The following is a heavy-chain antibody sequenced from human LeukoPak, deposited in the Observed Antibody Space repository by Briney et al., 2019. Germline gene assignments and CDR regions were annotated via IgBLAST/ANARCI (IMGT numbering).Heavy chain of an antibody. V-gene: IGHV3-23*01. CDR3: AKDGVVSGTMGRLHY. CDR2: ISGSSGTT. CDR1: GFTFSSYA. D-gene: IGHD5/OR15-5a*01. J-gene: IGHJ4*02. Sequence: GGSLRLSCAASGFTFSSYAMSWVRQAPGKGLEWVSAISGSSGTTYYADSVKGRFTISRDNSKNTLYLQMNSLRAEDTAIYYCAKDGVVSGTMGRLHYWGQGTLVTVSS.